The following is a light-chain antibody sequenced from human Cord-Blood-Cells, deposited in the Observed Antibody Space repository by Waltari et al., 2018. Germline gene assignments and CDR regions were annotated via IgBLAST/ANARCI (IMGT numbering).Light chain of an antibody. Sequence: EIVMTQSPATLSVSSGGRATLSCRASQSVSSNLAWYQQKPGQAPRLLIYGASTRATGIPARFSGSGSGTEFTLTISSLQSEDFAVYYCQQYNNWPPLTFGGGTKVEIK. CDR1: QSVSSN. CDR3: QQYNNWPPLT. V-gene: IGKV3-15*01. J-gene: IGKJ4*01. CDR2: GAS.